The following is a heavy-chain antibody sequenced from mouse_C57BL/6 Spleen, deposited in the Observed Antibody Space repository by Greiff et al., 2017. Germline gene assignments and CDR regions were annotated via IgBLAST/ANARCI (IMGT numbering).Heavy chain of an antibody. CDR3: ASQPRGFAY. J-gene: IGHJ3*01. Sequence: EVKLVESGGGLVKPGGSLKLSCAASGFTFSSYAMSWVRQTPEKRLEWVATISDGGSYTYYPDNVKGRFTISRDNAKNNLYRQMSHLKSEDTAMYYCASQPRGFAYWGQGTLGTVSA. CDR2: ISDGGSYT. V-gene: IGHV5-4*03. D-gene: IGHD6-1*01. CDR1: GFTFSSYA.